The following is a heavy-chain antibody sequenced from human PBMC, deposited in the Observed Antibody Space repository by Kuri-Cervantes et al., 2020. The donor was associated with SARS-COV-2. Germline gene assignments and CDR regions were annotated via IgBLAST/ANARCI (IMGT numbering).Heavy chain of an antibody. CDR3: VREYWGPGYYYMDV. D-gene: IGHD7-27*01. Sequence: GSLRLSCTVSGGSISSYYWSWIRQPAGKGLEWIGRIYTSGSTNYNPSLKSRVTISVDTSKNQFSLKLRSVTAADTAVYYCVREYWGPGYYYMDVWGKGTTVTVSS. V-gene: IGHV4-4*07. CDR1: GGSISSYY. CDR2: IYTSGST. J-gene: IGHJ6*03.